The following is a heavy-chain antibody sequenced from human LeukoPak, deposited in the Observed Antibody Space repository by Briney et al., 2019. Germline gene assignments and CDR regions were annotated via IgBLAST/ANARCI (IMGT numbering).Heavy chain of an antibody. Sequence: GGSLRLSCAPSGFTFSHYWMSWVRQAPGKGLEWVANIKQDGSEKYYVDSVKGRFTISRDNAKNSLYLQMSSLRAEDTAVYYCARGRIQLWSSYYYYMDVWGKGTTVTVSS. CDR3: ARGRIQLWSSYYYYMDV. CDR2: IKQDGSEK. CDR1: GFTFSHYW. V-gene: IGHV3-7*01. D-gene: IGHD5-18*01. J-gene: IGHJ6*03.